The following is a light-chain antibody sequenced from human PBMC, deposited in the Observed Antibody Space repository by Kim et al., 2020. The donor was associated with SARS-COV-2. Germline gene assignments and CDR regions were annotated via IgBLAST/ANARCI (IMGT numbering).Light chain of an antibody. CDR1: SSDVGGYNS. J-gene: IGLJ3*02. CDR3: NSYAGNNLWV. V-gene: IGLV2-8*01. Sequence: QSALTQPPSASGSPGQSVTISCTGTSSDVGGYNSVSWYQQHPGTAPKLVIYEVTKRPAGVPDRFSASKSGNTASLTVSGLQSEDEADYYCNSYAGNNLWVFGGGTQLTVL. CDR2: EVT.